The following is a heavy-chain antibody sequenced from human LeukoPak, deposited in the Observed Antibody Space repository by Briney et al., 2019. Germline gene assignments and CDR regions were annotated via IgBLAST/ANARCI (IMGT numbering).Heavy chain of an antibody. J-gene: IGHJ4*02. Sequence: SETLSLTCAVYGVSFSGYHWSWLRQPPGKGLEWIGEINHSGSTNYNPSLKSRVTISVDTSKNQFSLKLSSVTAADTAVYFCARGNYDYFDSWGQGTLVTVSS. CDR1: GVSFSGYH. CDR2: INHSGST. CDR3: ARGNYDYFDS. V-gene: IGHV4-34*01. D-gene: IGHD1-7*01.